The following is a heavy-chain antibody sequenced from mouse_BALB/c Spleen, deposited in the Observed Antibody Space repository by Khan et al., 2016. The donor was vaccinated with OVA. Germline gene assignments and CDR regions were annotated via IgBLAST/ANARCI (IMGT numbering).Heavy chain of an antibody. CDR3: ASPAYDNYYDY. Sequence: QVQLQQSGPELVRPGVSVKISCKGSGYTFTDYAMHWVKQSHAKSLEWIGLISTYSGNTNYNQKFKGKATMTVDKYSSTAYMELARLTSEDSAMYYCASPAYDNYYDYWGQGTTLTVSS. CDR2: ISTYSGNT. CDR1: GYTFTDYA. V-gene: IGHV1S137*01. J-gene: IGHJ2*01. D-gene: IGHD2-3*01.